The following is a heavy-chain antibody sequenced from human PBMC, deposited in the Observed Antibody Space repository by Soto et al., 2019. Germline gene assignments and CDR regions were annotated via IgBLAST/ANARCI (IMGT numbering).Heavy chain of an antibody. CDR1: DFTFRSYW. V-gene: IGHV3-7*03. Sequence: GGSLRLSCAASDFTFRSYWMSWFRQAPGKGLEWVANINEDGSEKNYADSMKGRFTISRDNALESLYLQMNSLRVEDTAVYYCAREGGAYNRDYWGQGTLVTVSS. J-gene: IGHJ4*02. CDR3: AREGGAYNRDY. D-gene: IGHD1-1*01. CDR2: INEDGSEK.